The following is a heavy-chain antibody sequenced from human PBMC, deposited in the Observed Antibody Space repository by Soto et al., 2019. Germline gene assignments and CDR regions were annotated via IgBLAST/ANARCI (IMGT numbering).Heavy chain of an antibody. CDR3: ARGRYGDY. Sequence: QVHLVQSGAEVKKPGASVKVSCKGSGYAFTTYGITWVRQAPGQGLEWMGWISAHNGNTNYAQKLQGRVTVTRDTSTSTAYMELTSLRSDGEAVYYCARGRYGDYWGQGALVTVSS. D-gene: IGHD1-1*01. J-gene: IGHJ4*02. V-gene: IGHV1-18*01. CDR2: ISAHNGNT. CDR1: GYAFTTYG.